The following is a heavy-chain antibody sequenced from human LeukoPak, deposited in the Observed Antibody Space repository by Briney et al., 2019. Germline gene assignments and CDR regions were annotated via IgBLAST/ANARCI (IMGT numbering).Heavy chain of an antibody. CDR2: MNPNSANT. J-gene: IGHJ5*02. Sequence: ASVKVSCKASGYTFTSYDINWVRQATGQGLEWMGWMNPNSANTGYAQKFQGRVTMTRNTSISTAYMELSSLRSEDTAVYYCARAYDSSGYMWGWFDPWGQGTLVTVSS. CDR3: ARAYDSSGYMWGWFDP. CDR1: GYTFTSYD. V-gene: IGHV1-8*01. D-gene: IGHD3-22*01.